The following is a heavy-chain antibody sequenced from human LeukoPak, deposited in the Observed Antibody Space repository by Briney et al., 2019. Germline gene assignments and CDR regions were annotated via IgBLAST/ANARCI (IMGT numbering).Heavy chain of an antibody. J-gene: IGHJ4*02. CDR1: GFTFSSYS. V-gene: IGHV3-21*01. CDR2: ISSSSSYI. Sequence: GGSLRLSCAASGFTFSSYSMNWVRQAPGKGLEWVSSISSSSSYIYYADSVKGRFTISRDNSKNTLYLQMNSLRAEDTAVYYCARAGFTFSDYFGSFFDYWGQGTLVTVSS. CDR3: ARAGFTFSDYFGSFFDY. D-gene: IGHD3-10*01.